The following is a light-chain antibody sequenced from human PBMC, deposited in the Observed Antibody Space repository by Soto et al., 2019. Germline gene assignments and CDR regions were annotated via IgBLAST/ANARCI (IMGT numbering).Light chain of an antibody. Sequence: EIVLTQSPATLSVSPGETATLSCRASQSISGNLDWYQQKPGQTPRLLIQGASTRATGIPARFSGSGSGTEFTLTISSLQSEDFAVYYCQQYNSWPVTFGPGTKVD. V-gene: IGKV3-15*01. CDR2: GAS. CDR1: QSISGN. J-gene: IGKJ3*01. CDR3: QQYNSWPVT.